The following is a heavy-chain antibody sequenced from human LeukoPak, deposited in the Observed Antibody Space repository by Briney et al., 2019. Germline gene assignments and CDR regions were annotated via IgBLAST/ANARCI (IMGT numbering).Heavy chain of an antibody. CDR1: GGSISSSTYY. CDR2: IYYSGST. J-gene: IGHJ4*02. Sequence: EPSETLSLTCTVSGGSISSSTYYWAWIRQPPGKGLEWIGSIYYSGSTYYNPSLKSRVTISVDTSKNQFSLKLSSVTAADTAVYYCARVVTTSGFHFDYWGQGTLVTVSS. CDR3: ARVVTTSGFHFDY. V-gene: IGHV4-39*01. D-gene: IGHD5-12*01.